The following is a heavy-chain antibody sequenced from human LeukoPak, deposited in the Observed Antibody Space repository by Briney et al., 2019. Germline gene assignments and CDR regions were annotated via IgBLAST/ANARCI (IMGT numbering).Heavy chain of an antibody. D-gene: IGHD4/OR15-4a*01. V-gene: IGHV3-23*01. CDR1: GFTFSSYG. J-gene: IGHJ4*02. Sequence: GGSLRLSCAASGFTFSSYGMSWVRQAPGKGLEWVSSISGSSGHTFYADSVKGRFTISKDNTKNTLYVQMNSLRVEDTAVYYCARRAGAYSHPYDYWGQGTLVTVSS. CDR2: ISGSSGHT. CDR3: ARRAGAYSHPYDY.